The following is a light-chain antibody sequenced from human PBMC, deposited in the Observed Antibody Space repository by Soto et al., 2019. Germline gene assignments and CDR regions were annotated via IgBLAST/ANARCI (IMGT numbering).Light chain of an antibody. J-gene: IGKJ1*01. CDR3: QQYGGSPRT. V-gene: IGKV3-15*01. Sequence: IVMTQSPATLSVSPGERATLSCRASHSVSSNLAWYQQKPGQAPRLLIYGASTRATGFPARFSGSGSGTEFTLTISSLQSEDFAVYYCQQYGGSPRTFGQGTKVEVK. CDR2: GAS. CDR1: HSVSSN.